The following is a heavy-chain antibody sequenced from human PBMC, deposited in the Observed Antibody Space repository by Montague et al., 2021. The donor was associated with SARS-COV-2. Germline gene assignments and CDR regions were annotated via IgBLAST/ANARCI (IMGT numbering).Heavy chain of an antibody. CDR3: GKDWGVGGTAGSCDF. CDR1: GFAFSTHA. Sequence: SLRLSCAASGFAFSTHAMSWVRQAPGKGLEWVSLIYSDGGSTYYTDSVKGRFTISRDNSKNTLYLQMNSLRVDDTAVYYCGKDWGVGGTAGSCDFWGQGTLVTVSS. CDR2: IYSDGGST. V-gene: IGHV3-23*03. D-gene: IGHD2-15*01. J-gene: IGHJ4*02.